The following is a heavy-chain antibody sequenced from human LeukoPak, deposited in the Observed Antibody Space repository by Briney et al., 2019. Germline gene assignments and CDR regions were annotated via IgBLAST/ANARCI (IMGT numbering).Heavy chain of an antibody. D-gene: IGHD5-24*01. CDR1: GFTFSSYG. Sequence: GGSLRLSCAASGFTFSSYGIHWVRQAPGKGLEWVAVISYDGSNKYYADSVKGRFTISRDNSKNTLYLQMNSLRAEDTAVHYCAKDDTSFVEMATLGAFDIWGQGTMVTVSS. CDR3: AKDDTSFVEMATLGAFDI. CDR2: ISYDGSNK. J-gene: IGHJ3*02. V-gene: IGHV3-30*18.